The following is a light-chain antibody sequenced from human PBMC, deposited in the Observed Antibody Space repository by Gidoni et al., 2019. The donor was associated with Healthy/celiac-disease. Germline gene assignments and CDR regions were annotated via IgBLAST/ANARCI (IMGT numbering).Light chain of an antibody. Sequence: DIQMTQSPSSLSAFVGDRVTITCRACQGISNYLAWYQQKPGKVPKLLIYAASTLQSGVPSRFSGSGSGTDFTLTISSLQPADVATYYCQKYNSAPRTFGQGTKVEIK. CDR2: AAS. CDR1: QGISNY. J-gene: IGKJ1*01. V-gene: IGKV1-27*01. CDR3: QKYNSAPRT.